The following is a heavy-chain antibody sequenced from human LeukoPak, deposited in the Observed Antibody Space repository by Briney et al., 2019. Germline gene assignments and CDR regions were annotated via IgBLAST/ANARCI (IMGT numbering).Heavy chain of an antibody. CDR1: GYTFTSYA. CDR2: INAGNGNT. J-gene: IGHJ3*02. Sequence: ASVKVSCKASGYTFTSYAMHWVRQAPGQRLEWMGWINAGNGNTKYSQKFQGRVTITRDTSASTACMELSSLRSEDTAVYYCARVTMVRGVIRAFDIWGQGTMVTVSS. D-gene: IGHD3-10*01. CDR3: ARVTMVRGVIRAFDI. V-gene: IGHV1-3*01.